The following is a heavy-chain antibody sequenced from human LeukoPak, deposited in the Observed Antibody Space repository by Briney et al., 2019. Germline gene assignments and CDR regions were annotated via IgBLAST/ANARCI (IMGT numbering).Heavy chain of an antibody. CDR1: GYTFTSYA. D-gene: IGHD6-6*01. Sequence: ASVKVSCKASGYTFTSYAMNWVRQAPGQGLEWMGWINTNTGNPTYAQGFTGRFVFSLDTSVSTAYLQISSLKAEDTAVYYCARDPRGSSSADPYYYYYYMDVWGKGTTVTVSS. J-gene: IGHJ6*03. CDR3: ARDPRGSSSADPYYYYYYMDV. CDR2: INTNTGNP. V-gene: IGHV7-4-1*02.